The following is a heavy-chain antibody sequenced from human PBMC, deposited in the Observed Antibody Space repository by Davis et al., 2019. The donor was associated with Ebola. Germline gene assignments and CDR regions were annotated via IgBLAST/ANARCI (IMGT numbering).Heavy chain of an antibody. CDR3: VRGALYHYYMDV. Sequence: PGGSLRLSCAASGFPFNAFWMSWVRQAPGKGFEWVGHINLDGSETEYVESVRGRFTISRDNAKNTVYLQMNSLRAEDTAVYYCVRGALYHYYMDVWGKGTTVTVSS. CDR2: INLDGSET. V-gene: IGHV3-7*01. D-gene: IGHD2/OR15-2a*01. J-gene: IGHJ6*03. CDR1: GFPFNAFW.